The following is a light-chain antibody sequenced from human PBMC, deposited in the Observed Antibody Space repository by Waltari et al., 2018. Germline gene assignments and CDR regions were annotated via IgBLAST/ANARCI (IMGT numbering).Light chain of an antibody. CDR2: GAF. Sequence: EMVMTQSPATLSVSPGERATLSCRASQSVSSSLALYQQKPGQAPRLLMYGAFTRATGIPDRFSGSGSGTDFTLTISSLQSEDFAVYYCQQYNDWPYTFGQGTKLEIK. J-gene: IGKJ2*01. CDR1: QSVSSS. CDR3: QQYNDWPYT. V-gene: IGKV3-15*01.